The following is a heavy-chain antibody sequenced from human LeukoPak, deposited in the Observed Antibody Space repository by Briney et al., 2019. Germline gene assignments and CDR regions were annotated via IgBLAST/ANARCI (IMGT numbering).Heavy chain of an antibody. CDR3: ARVGRRFLEWLFPRDYFDY. Sequence: ASVKVSCKASGYTFTSYYMHWVRQAPGQGLEWMGWINPNSGGTNYAQKFQGRVTMTRDTSISTAYMELSRLRSDDTAVYYCARVGRRFLEWLFPRDYFDYWGQGTLVTVSS. CDR1: GYTFTSYY. J-gene: IGHJ4*02. D-gene: IGHD3-3*01. CDR2: INPNSGGT. V-gene: IGHV1-2*02.